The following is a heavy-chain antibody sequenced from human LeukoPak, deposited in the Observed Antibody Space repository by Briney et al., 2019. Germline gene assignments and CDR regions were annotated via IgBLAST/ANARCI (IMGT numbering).Heavy chain of an antibody. CDR3: ASAYYSSAFDY. D-gene: IGHD2-21*01. J-gene: IGHJ4*01. V-gene: IGHV5-51*01. CDR1: GYSFSSYW. CDR2: IHPGDSDT. Sequence: GESLKISCKGSGYSFSSYWIGWVRQMPGKGLEWMGIIHPGDSDTRYSPSFQGQVTMSVDKSISTAYLQWSSLKASDTAMYYCASAYYSSAFDYWGQGTPVTVSS.